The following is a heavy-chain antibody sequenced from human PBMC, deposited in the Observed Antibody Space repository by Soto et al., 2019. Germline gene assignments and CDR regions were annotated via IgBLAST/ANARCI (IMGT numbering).Heavy chain of an antibody. CDR3: ARDKVGATMAFDI. Sequence: QLQLQESGSGLVKPSQTLSLTCAVSGGSLSSGGYSWSWIRQPPGKGLEWIGNIYHSGSTYYNPSLTSRATISVDRYKNQFSLKLSSVNAADTAVYYCARDKVGATMAFDIWGQGTMVTVYS. CDR1: GGSLSSGGYS. V-gene: IGHV4-30-2*01. CDR2: IYHSGST. D-gene: IGHD1-26*01. J-gene: IGHJ3*02.